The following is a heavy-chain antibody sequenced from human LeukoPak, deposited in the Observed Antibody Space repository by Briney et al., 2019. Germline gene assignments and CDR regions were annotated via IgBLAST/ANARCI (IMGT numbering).Heavy chain of an antibody. Sequence: SGTLSLTCAVSGGSISSGSYYWSWIRQPAGKGLEWIGRIYTSGSTNYNPSLKSRVTISVDTSKNQFSLKLSSVTAADTAVYYCARLQADAYCSSTSCYAHYYYGMDVWGQGTTVTVSS. J-gene: IGHJ6*02. CDR3: ARLQADAYCSSTSCYAHYYYGMDV. V-gene: IGHV4-61*02. CDR1: GGSISSGSYY. D-gene: IGHD2-2*01. CDR2: IYTSGST.